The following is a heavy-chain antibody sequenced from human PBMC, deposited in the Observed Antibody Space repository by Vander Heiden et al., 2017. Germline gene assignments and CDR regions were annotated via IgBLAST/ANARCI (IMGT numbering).Heavy chain of an antibody. J-gene: IGHJ4*02. V-gene: IGHV4-39*02. CDR2: IFYRGDT. CDR1: GGSISSNSSY. CDR3: VRDPLMTDY. Sequence: LHLQESGPGLVKPSDTLSITCSVSGGSISSNSSYWGWIRQAPGKGLEWIGSIFYRGDTSYNPTLKSRVTMSVDTSKNQFSLKLSSVSAADTAVYYCVRDPLMTDYWGQGTLVTVSS.